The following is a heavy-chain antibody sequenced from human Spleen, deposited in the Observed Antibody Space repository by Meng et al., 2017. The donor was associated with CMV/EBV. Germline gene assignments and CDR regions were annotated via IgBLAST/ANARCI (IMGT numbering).Heavy chain of an antibody. Sequence: ASVKVSCKASGYTFTGYYMHWVRQAPGQGLEWMGWINPNSGGTNYTQKFQGRVTMTRDTSISTAYMELSRLRSDDTAVYYCASREQQLVNDAFDIWGQGTMVTVSS. J-gene: IGHJ3*02. V-gene: IGHV1-2*02. D-gene: IGHD6-13*01. CDR1: GYTFTGYY. CDR2: INPNSGGT. CDR3: ASREQQLVNDAFDI.